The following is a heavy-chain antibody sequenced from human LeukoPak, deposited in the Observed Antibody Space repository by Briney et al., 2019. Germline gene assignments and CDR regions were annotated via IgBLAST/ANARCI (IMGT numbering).Heavy chain of an antibody. CDR2: INTNTGNP. V-gene: IGHV7-4-1*02. J-gene: IGHJ4*02. CDR3: ARVFRGLRLGELDY. D-gene: IGHD3-16*01. Sequence: WINTNTGNPTYAQGFTGRFVFSLDTSVSTAYLQISSLKAEDTAVYYCARVFRGLRLGELDYWGQGTLVTVSS.